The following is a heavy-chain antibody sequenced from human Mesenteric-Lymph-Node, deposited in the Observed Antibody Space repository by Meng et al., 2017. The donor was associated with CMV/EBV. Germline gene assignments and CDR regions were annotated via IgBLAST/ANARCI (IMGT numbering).Heavy chain of an antibody. CDR3: ARDYGDYTTDYYGMDV. CDR2: FYSRGRT. V-gene: IGHV4-34*01. D-gene: IGHD4-17*01. Sequence: SETLSLTCAVYGGSFSGYYWGWIRQPPGKGLQWIGSFYSRGRTYYNPSLKSRVTISVDTSKSQFSLKLSSVTAADTAVYYCARDYGDYTTDYYGMDVWGQGTTVTVSS. CDR1: GGSFSGYY. J-gene: IGHJ6*02.